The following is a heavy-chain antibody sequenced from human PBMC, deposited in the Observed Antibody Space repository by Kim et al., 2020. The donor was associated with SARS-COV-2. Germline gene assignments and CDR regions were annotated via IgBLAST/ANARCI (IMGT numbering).Heavy chain of an antibody. CDR2: ISYDGNNK. CDR3: ATPYYHGSGSYYMGGDYYYYGADG. J-gene: IGHJ6*02. CDR1: GFTFRNYA. D-gene: IGHD3-10*01. V-gene: IGHV3-30-3*01. Sequence: GGSLRLSCAASGFTFRNYAMHWVRQAPGKGLEWVAVISYDGNNKYYADSVKGRFTISRDNSKNALYLQMSSLRTEDTAVYYCATPYYHGSGSYYMGGDYYYYGADGWGQGTTVTVSS.